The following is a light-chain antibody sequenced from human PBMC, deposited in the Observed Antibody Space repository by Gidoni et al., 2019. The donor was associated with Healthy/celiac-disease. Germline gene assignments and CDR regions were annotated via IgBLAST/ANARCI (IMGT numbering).Light chain of an antibody. V-gene: IGKV1-39*01. CDR2: AAS. CDR3: QQSYSTPFT. J-gene: IGKJ3*01. CDR1: QSISSY. Sequence: DIQMTQSPSSLSASAGDRVTITCRASQSISSYLNWYQQKPGKAPKLLIYAASSLQSGVPSRFSGSGSGTDFTLTISSLQPEDFATYYCQQSYSTPFTFGPGTKVEIK.